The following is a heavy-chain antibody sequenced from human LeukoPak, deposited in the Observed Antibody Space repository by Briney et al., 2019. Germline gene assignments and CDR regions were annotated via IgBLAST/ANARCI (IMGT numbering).Heavy chain of an antibody. Sequence: SGTLSLTCTASGGSMSSRSFYCGWIRQPPGKGLEWIGSIYYNGKTYYNPSLKGRVTISADTSKNQFSLNLSSVTAADTAVYYSASTLILPDDMRFDYWGQGTLVTVSS. CDR1: GGSMSSRSFY. CDR2: IYYNGKT. CDR3: ASTLILPDDMRFDY. J-gene: IGHJ4*02. D-gene: IGHD2-2*01. V-gene: IGHV4-39*01.